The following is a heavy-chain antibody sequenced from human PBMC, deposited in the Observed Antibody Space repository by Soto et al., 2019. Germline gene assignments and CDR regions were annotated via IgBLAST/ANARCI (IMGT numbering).Heavy chain of an antibody. D-gene: IGHD3-22*01. V-gene: IGHV4-38-2*02. CDR1: DYSINSGYY. J-gene: IGHJ3*02. CDR2: IYHSGRT. Sequence: SETLSLTCAVSDYSINSGYYWGWIRQPPGKGLEWIGSIYHSGRTYYNPSLKSRVTISVDTSKNQFSLKLSSVTAADTAVYYCARESKYYYDSSGYSHAFDIWGQGTMVT. CDR3: ARESKYYYDSSGYSHAFDI.